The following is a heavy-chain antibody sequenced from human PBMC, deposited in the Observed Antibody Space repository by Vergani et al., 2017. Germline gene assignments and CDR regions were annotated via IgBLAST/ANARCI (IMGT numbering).Heavy chain of an antibody. D-gene: IGHD6-25*01. CDR3: TSPPGDCSA. J-gene: IGHJ4*02. CDR2: IRSKANSYAT. V-gene: IGHV3-73*01. CDR1: GFTFSGSA. Sequence: EVQLVESGGGLVQPGGSLKLSCAASGFTFSGSAMHWVRQASGKGLEWVGRIRSKANSYATAYAASVKGRFTISRDDSKNTAYLQMNSLKTEDTAVYYCTSPPGDCSAWGQGTLVTVSS.